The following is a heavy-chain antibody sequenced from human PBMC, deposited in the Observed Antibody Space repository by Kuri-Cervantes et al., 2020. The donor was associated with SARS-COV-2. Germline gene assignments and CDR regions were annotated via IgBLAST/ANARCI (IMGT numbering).Heavy chain of an antibody. V-gene: IGHV3-69-1*01. CDR3: ARLFCDTSRCSNSDWYFDL. Sequence: GLEWIAHTSYYVTHYSDSMQARFTISRDNAKNSLYLEINSLRAEDTATYYCARLFCDTSRCSNSDWYFDLWGRGTLVTVSS. J-gene: IGHJ2*01. CDR2: TSYYVT. D-gene: IGHD4/OR15-4a*01.